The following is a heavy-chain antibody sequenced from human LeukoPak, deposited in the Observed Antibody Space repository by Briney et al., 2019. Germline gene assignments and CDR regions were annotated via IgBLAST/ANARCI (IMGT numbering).Heavy chain of an antibody. CDR3: VKGAGYYYDSRFDY. V-gene: IGHV3-21*04. J-gene: IGHJ4*02. Sequence: GGSLRLSCAASGFTFSTYIMNWVRQAPGKGLEWVSSISSSSNYIYYADSVKGRFTISRDNAKNCLYLQMNSLRAEDTALHYCVKGAGYYYDSRFDYWGQGTLVTVSS. D-gene: IGHD3-22*01. CDR2: ISSSSNYI. CDR1: GFTFSTYI.